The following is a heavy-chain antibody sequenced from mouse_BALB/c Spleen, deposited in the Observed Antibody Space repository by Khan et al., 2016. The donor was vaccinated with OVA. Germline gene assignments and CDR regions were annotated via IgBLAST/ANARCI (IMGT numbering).Heavy chain of an antibody. V-gene: IGHV2-6*02. CDR1: GFSLTSYG. CDR2: IWSDGST. J-gene: IGHJ4*01. D-gene: IGHD2-3*01. CDR3: TRRFDGYTALWAMDY. Sequence: VKLEESGPGLVAPSQSLSITCTVSGFSLTSYGVHWVRQPLGKGLEWLVVIWSDGSTNYNSVLKSRLSISKDNSKSQVFLKMNSLQTDDTAIYYCTRRFDGYTALWAMDYWGQGTSVTVSA.